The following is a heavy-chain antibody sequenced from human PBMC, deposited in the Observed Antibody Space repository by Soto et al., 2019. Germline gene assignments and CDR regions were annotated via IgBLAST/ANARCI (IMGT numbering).Heavy chain of an antibody. J-gene: IGHJ3*02. CDR1: GFTFSTYG. D-gene: IGHD6-19*01. CDR3: AKDYGSGCDWLRVGDAFDM. CDR2: ISYDGSNK. Sequence: QVQLVESGGGVVQPGRSLRLSCAASGFTFSTYGMHWVRQAPGKGLEWVAVISYDGSNKYYADSVKGRFTISRDDPKNXLXXQMNSLRAEDTAVYYCAKDYGSGCDWLRVGDAFDMWGQGTMVTVSS. V-gene: IGHV3-30*18.